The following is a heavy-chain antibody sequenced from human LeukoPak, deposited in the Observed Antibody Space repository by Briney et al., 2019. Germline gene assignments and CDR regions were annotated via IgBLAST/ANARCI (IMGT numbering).Heavy chain of an antibody. D-gene: IGHD5-24*01. CDR2: IYSGGST. J-gene: IGHJ4*02. V-gene: IGHV3-53*01. Sequence: PGGSLRLSCAASGLTVSSNSMSWVRQAPGKGLEWVSFIYSGGSTYYADSVKGRFTISRDNSKNTLYLQMNSLRADDTAVYYCAKREMGPPYFDYWGQGTLVTVSS. CDR1: GLTVSSNS. CDR3: AKREMGPPYFDY.